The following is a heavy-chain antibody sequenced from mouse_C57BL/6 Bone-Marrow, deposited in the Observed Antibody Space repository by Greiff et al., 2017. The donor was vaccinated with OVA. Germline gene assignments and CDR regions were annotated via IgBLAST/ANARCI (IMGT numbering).Heavy chain of an antibody. CDR2: IWRGGST. J-gene: IGHJ1*03. CDR3: AKMRGTSYWYFDV. D-gene: IGHD2-14*01. CDR1: GFSLTSYG. Sequence: VKLVESGPGLVQPSQSLSITCTVSGFSLTSYGVHWVRQSPGKGLEWLGVIWRGGSTDYNAAFMSRLSITKDNSKSQVFFKMNSLQADDTAIYYCAKMRGTSYWYFDVWGTGTTVTVSS. V-gene: IGHV2-5*01.